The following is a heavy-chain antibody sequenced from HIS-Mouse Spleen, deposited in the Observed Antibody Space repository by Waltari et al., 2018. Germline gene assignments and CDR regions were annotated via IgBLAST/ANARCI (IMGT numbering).Heavy chain of an antibody. Sequence: QLQLQESGPGLVKPSETLSLTCTVSGGSISSSSYYWGWIRQPPGKGLEWIGSIYYRGGTYSTPSLRGRVTISVDTSKNHFSLKLSAVTAADTAVYYCAREIPYSSSWYDWYFDLWGRGTLVTVSS. CDR3: AREIPYSSSWYDWYFDL. CDR1: GGSISSSSYY. CDR2: IYYRGGT. D-gene: IGHD6-13*01. J-gene: IGHJ2*01. V-gene: IGHV4-39*07.